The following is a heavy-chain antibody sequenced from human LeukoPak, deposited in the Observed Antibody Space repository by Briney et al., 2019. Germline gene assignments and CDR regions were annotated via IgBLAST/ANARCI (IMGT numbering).Heavy chain of an antibody. CDR2: INHSGNT. Sequence: PSETLSLTCAIYGGSFSYHYWSWIRQPPEKGLEWIGEINHSGNTNYNPSLKSRVTISVDTSKNQFSLKLTSVTAADTAVYYCARDTPCSGGSCYLVPWFDPWGQGTLVTVSS. J-gene: IGHJ5*02. CDR1: GGSFSYHY. CDR3: ARDTPCSGGSCYLVPWFDP. D-gene: IGHD2-15*01. V-gene: IGHV4-34*01.